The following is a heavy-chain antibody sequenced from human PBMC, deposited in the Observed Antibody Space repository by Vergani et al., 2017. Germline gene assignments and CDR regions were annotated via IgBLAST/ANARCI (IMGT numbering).Heavy chain of an antibody. CDR3: ARAVRQLVSGFDY. CDR1: GFTVSSNY. CDR2: IYSGGST. V-gene: IGHV3-53*01. J-gene: IGHJ4*02. D-gene: IGHD6-13*01. Sequence: EVQLVESGGGLIQPGGSLRLSCAASGFTVSSNYMSWVRQAPGKGLEWVSVIYSGGSTYYADSVKGRFTISRDNSKNTLYLQMNSLRVEDTAVYYCARAVRQLVSGFDYWGQGTLVTVSS.